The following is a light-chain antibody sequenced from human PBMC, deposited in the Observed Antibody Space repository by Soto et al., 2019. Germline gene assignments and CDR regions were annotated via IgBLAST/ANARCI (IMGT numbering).Light chain of an antibody. Sequence: DIQLTQSPSFLSASVGDRVTITCRASQGISSYLAWYQQKPGKATKLLIYAASTLQSGVPSRFSGSGSGTEFTLTISSLQPEDFATYYCQQLNSYPHITFGPGTKVDIK. CDR3: QQLNSYPHIT. CDR2: AAS. V-gene: IGKV1-9*01. CDR1: QGISSY. J-gene: IGKJ3*01.